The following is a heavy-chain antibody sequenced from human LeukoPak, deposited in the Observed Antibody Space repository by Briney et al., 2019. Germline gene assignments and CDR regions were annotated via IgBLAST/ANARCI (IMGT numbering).Heavy chain of an antibody. CDR3: ARGLIKNWNPHNWFDP. J-gene: IGHJ5*02. D-gene: IGHD1-1*01. V-gene: IGHV4-34*01. CDR1: GGSFSGYY. Sequence: SETLSLTCAVYGGSFSGYYWSWIRQPPGKGLEWIGEINHSGSTNYNPSLKSRVTISVDTSKNQFSLKLSSVTAADTAVYYCARGLIKNWNPHNWFDPWGQGTLVTVSS. CDR2: INHSGST.